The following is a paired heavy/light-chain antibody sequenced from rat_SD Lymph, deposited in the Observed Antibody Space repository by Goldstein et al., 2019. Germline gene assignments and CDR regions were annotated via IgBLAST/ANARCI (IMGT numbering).Light chain of an antibody. CDR3: QQFLEFPLT. J-gene: IGKJ5*01. CDR1: KSLLYSDGKTY. V-gene: IGKV2S6*01. Sequence: DIVMTQGALPNPVPSGESASITCQSSKSLLYSDGKTYLNWYLQRPGQSPQLLIYWMSTRASGVSDRFSGSGSGTDFTLKISRVEAEDVGVYYCQQFLEFPLTFGSGTKLEIK. CDR2: WMS.
Heavy chain of an antibody. V-gene: IGHV2-52*01. CDR3: TRVGSGYFDY. D-gene: IGHD5-1*01. CDR1: GFSLTNYG. Sequence: QVQLKESGPVLVQASETLSLTCTVSGFSLTNYGVIWVRQPPGKGLEWMGIIWRNGNTDYNSALKSRLSINRDTSKSQVFLKMNSLQTDDTAIYYCTRVGSGYFDYWGQGVMVTVSS. J-gene: IGHJ2*01. CDR2: IWRNGNT.